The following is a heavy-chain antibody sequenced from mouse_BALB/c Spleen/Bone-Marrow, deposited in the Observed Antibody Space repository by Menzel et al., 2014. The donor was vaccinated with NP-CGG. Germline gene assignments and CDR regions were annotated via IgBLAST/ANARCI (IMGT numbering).Heavy chain of an antibody. CDR3: TRSGNAMDY. CDR1: GYTFTSYW. D-gene: IGHD1-1*02. Sequence: DVKLQESGTVLARPGASVRMSCKASGYTFTSYWMHWVKQRPGQGLEWIGAIYPGISDTSYNQKFKGKAKLTAVTSTSTAYMELSSLTNEDSAVYYCTRSGNAMDYWGQGTSVTVSS. J-gene: IGHJ4*01. CDR2: IYPGISDT. V-gene: IGHV1-5*01.